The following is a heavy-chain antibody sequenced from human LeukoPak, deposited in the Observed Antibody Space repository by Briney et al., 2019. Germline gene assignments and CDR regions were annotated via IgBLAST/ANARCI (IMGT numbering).Heavy chain of an antibody. CDR1: GFTFSGYA. CDR2: ISSHEGDT. CDR3: ARDERRYCSGGSCQPSFFDY. Sequence: GGSLRLSCSASGFTFSGYAMHWVRQAPGEGLEYVSAISSHEGDTYYADSVKGRFTISRDNSKNTLYLQMNSLRAEDTAVYYCARDERRYCSGGSCQPSFFDYWGQGTLVTVSS. D-gene: IGHD2-15*01. V-gene: IGHV3-64*04. J-gene: IGHJ4*02.